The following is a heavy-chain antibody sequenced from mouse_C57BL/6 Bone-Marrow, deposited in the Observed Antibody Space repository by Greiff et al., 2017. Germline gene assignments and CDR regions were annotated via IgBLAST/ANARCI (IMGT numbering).Heavy chain of an antibody. J-gene: IGHJ2*01. CDR2: ISSGGSYT. CDR1: GFTFSSYG. D-gene: IGHD4-1*01. CDR3: ARQGTGTDY. Sequence: VQLKESGGDLVKPGGSLKLSCAASGFTFSSYGMSWVRQTPDKRLEWVATISSGGSYTYYPDSVKGRFTISRDNAKNPLYLQMSSLKSEDTAMYYRARQGTGTDYWGQGTTLTVSS. V-gene: IGHV5-6*01.